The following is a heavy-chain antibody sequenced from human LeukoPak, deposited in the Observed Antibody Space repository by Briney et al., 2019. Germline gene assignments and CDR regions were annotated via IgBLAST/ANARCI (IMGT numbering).Heavy chain of an antibody. J-gene: IGHJ4*02. CDR1: GGFVSDYY. Sequence: SDPLSLTCSISGGFVSDYYWSWLRQSPGRGVEWIGYIYHTASTSYSPSLKSRVTISVDTSKNQFSLKLSSVTAADTAVYYCARNYYDSSGYYYGFDYWGQGTLVTVSS. CDR3: ARNYYDSSGYYYGFDY. CDR2: IYHTAST. D-gene: IGHD3-22*01. V-gene: IGHV4-59*08.